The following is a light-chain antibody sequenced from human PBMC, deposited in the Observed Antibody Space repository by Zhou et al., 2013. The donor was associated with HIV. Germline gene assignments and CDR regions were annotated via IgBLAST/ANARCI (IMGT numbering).Light chain of an antibody. V-gene: IGKV1-33*01. CDR1: LSIRKF. CDR3: QQYDNLPPNT. CDR2: HAS. J-gene: IGKJ5*01. Sequence: DIQMTQSPASLSASVGDNVTITCRASLSIRKFLNWYQHKPGKTPKLLIFHASDLQTGVPGRFSGSGSGTEFTLTISSLQPEDIATYYCQQYDNLPPNTFGQGTRLEIK.